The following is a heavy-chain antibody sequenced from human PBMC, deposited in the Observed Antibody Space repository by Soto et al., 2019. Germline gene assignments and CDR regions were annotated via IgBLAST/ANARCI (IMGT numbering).Heavy chain of an antibody. CDR1: GGSFSGYY. V-gene: IGHV4-34*01. CDR3: ARLLRYGGTWGYYYYGMDV. J-gene: IGHJ6*02. D-gene: IGHD4-17*01. Sequence: PSETLSLTCAVYGGSFSGYYWSWIRQPPGKGLEWIGEINHSGSTNYNPSLKSRVTISVDTSKNQFSLKLSSVTAADTAVYYCARLLRYGGTWGYYYYGMDVWGQGTTVTVSS. CDR2: INHSGST.